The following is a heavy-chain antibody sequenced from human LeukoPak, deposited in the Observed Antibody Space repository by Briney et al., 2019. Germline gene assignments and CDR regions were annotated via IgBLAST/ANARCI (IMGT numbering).Heavy chain of an antibody. D-gene: IGHD5-12*01. Sequence: GGSLRLSCAASGFTFSSYAMSWVRQAPGKGLERVSAISGSGGSTYYADSVKGRFTVSRDSPKDTLYLQMNSLRAEDTAVYFCVRKALGYRLGYGDYWGQGALVTASS. J-gene: IGHJ4*02. CDR1: GFTFSSYA. CDR3: VRKALGYRLGYGDY. CDR2: ISGSGGST. V-gene: IGHV3-23*01.